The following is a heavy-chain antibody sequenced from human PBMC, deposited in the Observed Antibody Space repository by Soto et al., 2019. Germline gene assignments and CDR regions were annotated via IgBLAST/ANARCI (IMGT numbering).Heavy chain of an antibody. J-gene: IGHJ4*02. Sequence: SETLSLTCSVSGASISSENYYWGWIRQPPGKGLEWIGIIYYSGTTYYNPSLTSRVIISVDTSKNQFSLRLSSVTAADTAVYYCARRHSYYYDRSGFDPFDSWGQGTLVTVSS. CDR2: IYYSGTT. V-gene: IGHV4-39*01. CDR1: GASISSENYY. CDR3: ARRHSYYYDRSGFDPFDS. D-gene: IGHD3-22*01.